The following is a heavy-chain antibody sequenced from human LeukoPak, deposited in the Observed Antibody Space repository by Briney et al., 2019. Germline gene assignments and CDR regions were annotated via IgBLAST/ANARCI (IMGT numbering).Heavy chain of an antibody. CDR3: ARRTGSSSSRWFDP. CDR2: IYYSGST. Sequence: PSETLSLTCTVSGGSISSSSDYWGWIRQPPGKGLEWIANIYYSGSTFYNPSLKSRVTISVDTSKNQFSLKLSSVTAADTAVYYCARRTGSSSSRWFDPWGQGTLVTVSS. V-gene: IGHV4-39*01. CDR1: GGSISSSSDY. J-gene: IGHJ5*02. D-gene: IGHD6-6*01.